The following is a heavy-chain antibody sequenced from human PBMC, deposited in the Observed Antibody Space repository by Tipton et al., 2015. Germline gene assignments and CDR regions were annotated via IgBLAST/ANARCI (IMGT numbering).Heavy chain of an antibody. J-gene: IGHJ4*02. D-gene: IGHD2-15*01. Sequence: QLVQSGAEVKKPGASVKVSCKASGYTFTSYGITWVRQAPGQGLEWMGWISVYNGKTNYAHNLQGRVTMTTDTSTNTAYMELRTLRSDDTAVYYCARENSMWYPYFDYWGQGTLVTVSS. V-gene: IGHV1-18*01. CDR3: ARENSMWYPYFDY. CDR2: ISVYNGKT. CDR1: GYTFTSYG.